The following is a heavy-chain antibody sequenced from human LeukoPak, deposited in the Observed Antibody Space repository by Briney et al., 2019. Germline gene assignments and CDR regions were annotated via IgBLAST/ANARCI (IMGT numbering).Heavy chain of an antibody. CDR3: ARPVGLTDNWLDP. Sequence: GGSLRLSCVASGFTFSSYAIHWVCQAPGKGLEWVAVISYDGNAKYYADSVRGRFTISRDNSKNTLYLQMNSLRAEDTAVYYCARPVGLTDNWLDPWGQGTLVTVSS. J-gene: IGHJ5*02. CDR2: ISYDGNAK. V-gene: IGHV3-30-3*01. D-gene: IGHD1-26*01. CDR1: GFTFSSYA.